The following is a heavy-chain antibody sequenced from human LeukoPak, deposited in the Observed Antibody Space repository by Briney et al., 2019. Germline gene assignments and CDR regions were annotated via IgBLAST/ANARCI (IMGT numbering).Heavy chain of an antibody. V-gene: IGHV4-34*01. CDR1: GGSFSGYY. J-gene: IGHJ3*02. CDR2: INHSGST. D-gene: IGHD6-13*01. Sequence: PSETLSLTCAVYGGSFSGYYWSWIRQPPGKGLEWIGEINHSGSTNYNPSLKSRVTISVDTSKNQFSLKLSSVTAADTAVYYCARGPERKGYSSSWYDAFDIWGQGTMVTVSS. CDR3: ARGPERKGYSSSWYDAFDI.